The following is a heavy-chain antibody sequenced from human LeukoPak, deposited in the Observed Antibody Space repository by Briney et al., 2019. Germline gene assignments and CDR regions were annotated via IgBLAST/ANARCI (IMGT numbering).Heavy chain of an antibody. CDR2: ISGSGGST. V-gene: IGHV3-23*01. D-gene: IGHD3-22*01. Sequence: PGRSLRLSCAASGFTFSSYGMHWVRQAPGKGLEWVSAISGSGGSTYYADSVKGRFTISRDNSKNTLYLQMNSLRAEDTAVYYCAKDRQDSSGRTSYYFDYWGQGTLVTVSS. CDR3: AKDRQDSSGRTSYYFDY. J-gene: IGHJ4*02. CDR1: GFTFSSYG.